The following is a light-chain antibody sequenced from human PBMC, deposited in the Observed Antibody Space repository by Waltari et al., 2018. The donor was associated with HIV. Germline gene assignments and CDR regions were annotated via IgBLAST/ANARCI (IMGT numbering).Light chain of an antibody. J-gene: IGLJ3*02. Sequence: HSVLTQPASVSGSPGQSIPISCSAPTSDMSSLTFVSWYQQSPGRAPKLIIFEVSSRPLGISDRFSGSKSGDTASLTISALRTEDEADYFCSSYSPRDSVVFGGGTKVTVL. CDR2: EVS. CDR3: SSYSPRDSVV. CDR1: TSDMSSLTF. V-gene: IGLV2-14*01.